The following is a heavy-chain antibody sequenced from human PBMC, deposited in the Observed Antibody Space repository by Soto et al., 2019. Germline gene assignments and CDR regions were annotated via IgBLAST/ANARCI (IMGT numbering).Heavy chain of an antibody. CDR3: ARRYGHAFDF. D-gene: IGHD4-17*01. CDR1: GGSISSYY. V-gene: IGHV4-59*08. CDR2: IYYSGST. Sequence: QVQLQESGPGLVKPSETLSLTCTVSGGSISSYYWSWIRQPPGKGLEWIGYIYYSGSTNYNPSLRSRVTISVDTSKSHFALKLSSVTAADTAVYYCARRYGHAFDFWGQGTMVPVSS. J-gene: IGHJ3*01.